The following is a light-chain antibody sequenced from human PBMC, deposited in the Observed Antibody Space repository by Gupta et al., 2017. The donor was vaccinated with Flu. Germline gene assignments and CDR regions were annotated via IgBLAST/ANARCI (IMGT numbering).Light chain of an antibody. CDR2: DDD. CDR1: NIGSET. Sequence: GGNNIGSETVHWYRQKPGQAPVLVLYDDDFRPSGIPERFSGSNSGNTATLTIRRVEAGDEADYYCQVWDTASDHWLFGAGTTLTVV. CDR3: QVWDTASDHWL. J-gene: IGLJ3*02. V-gene: IGLV3-21*01.